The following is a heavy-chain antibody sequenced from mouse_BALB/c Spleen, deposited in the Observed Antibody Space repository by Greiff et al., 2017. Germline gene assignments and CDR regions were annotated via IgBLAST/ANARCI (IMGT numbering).Heavy chain of an antibody. J-gene: IGHJ3*01. CDR3: ARSGGLRAWFAY. CDR1: GYNFTSYW. CDR2: IYPGSGST. Sequence: QVQLQQPGAELVKPGTSVKLSCKASGYNFTSYWINWVKLRPGQGLDWIGDIYPGSGSTNYNEKFKSKATLTVDTSSSTAYMQLSSLASEDSALYYCARSGGLRAWFAYWGQGTLVTVSA. D-gene: IGHD2-4*01. V-gene: IGHV1-55*01.